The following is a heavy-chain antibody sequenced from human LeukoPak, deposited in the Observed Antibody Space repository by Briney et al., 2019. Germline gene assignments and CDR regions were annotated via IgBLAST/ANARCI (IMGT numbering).Heavy chain of an antibody. CDR3: AAAAGDFDY. D-gene: IGHD6-13*01. J-gene: IGHJ4*02. V-gene: IGHV4-30-2*01. Sequence: SQTLSLTCAVSGGSISSGGYSWSRIRQPPGKGLEWIGYIYHSGSTYYNPSLKSRVTISVDGSKNQFSLKLSSVTAADTAVYYCAAAAGDFDYWGQGTLVTVSS. CDR2: IYHSGST. CDR1: GGSISSGGYS.